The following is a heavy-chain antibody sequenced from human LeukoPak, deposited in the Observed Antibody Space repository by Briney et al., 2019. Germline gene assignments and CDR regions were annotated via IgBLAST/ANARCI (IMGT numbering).Heavy chain of an antibody. J-gene: IGHJ5*02. CDR3: AKGPYDSSGYRRIDP. CDR1: GFTFSSYG. CDR2: ISYDGSNK. Sequence: GGSLRLSCAASGFTFSSYGMHWVRQAPGKGLEWVAVISYDGSNKYYADSVKGRFTISRDNSKNTLYLQMNSLRAEDTAVYYCAKGPYDSSGYRRIDPWGQGTLVAVSS. D-gene: IGHD3-22*01. V-gene: IGHV3-30*18.